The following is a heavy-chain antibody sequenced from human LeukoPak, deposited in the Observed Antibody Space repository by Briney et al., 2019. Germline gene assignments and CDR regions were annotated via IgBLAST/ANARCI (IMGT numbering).Heavy chain of an antibody. CDR3: ARDAYSSGWYGWFDP. Sequence: GGSLRLSCAASGFTVTNTYISWVRQAPGKGLEWLSVIFSGGSTYYADSVKGRFTRSRDNSKNTLYLQMDSLRAEDTAVYYCARDAYSSGWYGWFDPWGQGTLDTVSS. CDR1: GFTVTNTY. J-gene: IGHJ5*02. V-gene: IGHV3-53*01. CDR2: IFSGGST. D-gene: IGHD6-19*01.